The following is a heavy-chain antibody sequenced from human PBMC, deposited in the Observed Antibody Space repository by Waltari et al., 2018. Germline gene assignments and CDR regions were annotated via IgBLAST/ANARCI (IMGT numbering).Heavy chain of an antibody. CDR3: ARPGAVLAEAGAFDI. V-gene: IGHV4-39*01. CDR1: GGSISSRSSY. CDR2: IDYSGST. Sequence: QLPLQESGPGLVKPSEPLSLTCTDSGGSISSRSSYWGWIRQPPGKGLEWIGSIDYSGSTYYNPSLKSRVTISVDTSKNQFSLKLSSVTAADTAVYYCARPGAVLAEAGAFDIWGQGTMVTVSS. D-gene: IGHD3-3*01. J-gene: IGHJ3*02.